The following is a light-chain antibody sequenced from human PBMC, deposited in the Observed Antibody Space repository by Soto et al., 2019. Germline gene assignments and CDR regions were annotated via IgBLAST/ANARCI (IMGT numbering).Light chain of an antibody. Sequence: VVLTQSPVTLSLSPGERATLSCRASQSFRGLLAWYQQKPGQAPRLLIYDAYNRATGIPPRFSGSGSGTDFTLTISSLQPEDFATYYCQQSYSTPITFGQGTRLEIK. CDR3: QQSYSTPIT. J-gene: IGKJ5*01. V-gene: IGKV3-11*01. CDR2: DAY. CDR1: QSFRGL.